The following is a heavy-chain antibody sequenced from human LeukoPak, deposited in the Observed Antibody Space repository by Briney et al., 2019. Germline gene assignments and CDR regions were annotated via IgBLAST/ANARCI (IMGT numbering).Heavy chain of an antibody. CDR3: ARGQRGYGSGVGYYYYMDV. Sequence: GGSLRLSCAASGFTFDDYGMSWVRQAPGKGLEWVSGINWNGGSTGYADSVKGRFTISRDNAKNSLYLQMNSLRAEDTALYYCARGQRGYGSGVGYYYYMDVWGKGTTVTVSS. CDR2: INWNGGST. J-gene: IGHJ6*03. D-gene: IGHD3-10*01. V-gene: IGHV3-20*04. CDR1: GFTFDDYG.